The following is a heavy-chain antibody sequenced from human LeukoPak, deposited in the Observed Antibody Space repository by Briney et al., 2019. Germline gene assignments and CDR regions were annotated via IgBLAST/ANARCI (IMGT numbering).Heavy chain of an antibody. J-gene: IGHJ4*02. V-gene: IGHV3-15*01. CDR2: IKSKTDGGTT. CDR3: MKGLLNSGSYWGEDY. CDR1: GFTFSNVW. D-gene: IGHD3-10*01. Sequence: PGGSLRLSCAASGFTFSNVWMSWVRQAPGKGLEWVGRIKSKTDGGTTDYAAPVKDRFTMSRDDSKNTLYLQMNSLKTEDTAVYYCMKGLLNSGSYWGEDYWGQGTLVTVSS.